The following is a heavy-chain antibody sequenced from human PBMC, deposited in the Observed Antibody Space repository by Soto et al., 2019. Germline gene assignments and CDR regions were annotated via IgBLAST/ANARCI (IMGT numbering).Heavy chain of an antibody. D-gene: IGHD3-3*01. CDR1: GFTFSSYA. CDR3: AKAPPGSGSYYDFWSGQY. CDR2: ISGSGGST. Sequence: PGGSLRLSCAASGFTFSSYAMSWVRQAPGKGLEWVSAISGSGGSTYYADSVKGRFTISRDNSKNTLYLQMNSLRAEDTAVYYCAKAPPGSGSYYDFWSGQYWGQGTLVTVSS. J-gene: IGHJ4*02. V-gene: IGHV3-23*01.